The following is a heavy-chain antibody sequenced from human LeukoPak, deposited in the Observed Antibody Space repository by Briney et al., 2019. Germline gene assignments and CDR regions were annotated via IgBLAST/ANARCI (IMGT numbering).Heavy chain of an antibody. CDR1: GDSISTSSSY. CDR2: IYYSGST. CDR3: ARVLSGLGNLDTLDY. V-gene: IGHV4-39*06. D-gene: IGHD1-14*01. Sequence: PSETLSLTCSVSGDSISTSSSYWGWIRQPPGKGLEWIGSIYYSGSTYYNPSLKSRVTISVDTSKNQFPLKLSSVTAADTAVYYCARVLSGLGNLDTLDYWGQGTLVTVSS. J-gene: IGHJ4*02.